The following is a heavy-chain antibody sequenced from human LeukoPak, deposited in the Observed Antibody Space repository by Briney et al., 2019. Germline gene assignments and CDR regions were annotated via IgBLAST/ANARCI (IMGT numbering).Heavy chain of an antibody. V-gene: IGHV3-7*01. Sequence: GGSPRLSCEASGFTFSNYWMSWVRQAPGKGREWVANIKQYGNDKYYMDSVKGRFTISRDKAQNSLDLQMKRLRVEDTAIYDCLREETVVVIREPPPRGQGTLVTVSS. CDR3: LREETVVVIREPPP. J-gene: IGHJ4*02. D-gene: IGHD3-22*01. CDR2: IKQYGNDK. CDR1: GFTFSNYW.